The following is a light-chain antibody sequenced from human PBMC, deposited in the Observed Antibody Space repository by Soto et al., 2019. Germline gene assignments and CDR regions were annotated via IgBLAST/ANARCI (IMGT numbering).Light chain of an antibody. CDR1: STDVGEYNY. CDR3: QAYDYSLTASV. J-gene: IGLJ3*02. Sequence: QSALTQPPSASGSPGQSVTIPCAGTSTDVGEYNYVSWYQQHPGKVPKLIIFEVNKRPSGVPERFSGSKSGTSASLAITGLQAEDEADYYCQAYDYSLTASVFGGGTKLTVL. V-gene: IGLV2-8*01. CDR2: EVN.